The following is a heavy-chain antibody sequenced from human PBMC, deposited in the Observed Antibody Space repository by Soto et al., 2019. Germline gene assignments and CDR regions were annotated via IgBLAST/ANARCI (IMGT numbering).Heavy chain of an antibody. CDR1: GFNFNSYA. CDR3: TRDSKRIYCLVY. V-gene: IGHV3-30-3*01. J-gene: IGHJ4*01. D-gene: IGHD1-26*01. Sequence: PGGSLRLSCAASGFNFNSYAIHWVRQAPGKGLEWVAFISHDGNIKYYADSVKGRFTISRDNSKNMLYLQLNGLRAEDTAVYYCTRDSKRIYCLVYLCPGTLVTISS. CDR2: ISHDGNIK.